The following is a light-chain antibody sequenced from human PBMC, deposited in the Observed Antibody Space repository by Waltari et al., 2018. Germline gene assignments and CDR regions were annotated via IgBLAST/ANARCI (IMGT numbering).Light chain of an antibody. Sequence: SSELTQDPAVSVALGPTVRITCQGHSLRSYYALWYQQKPGQAPVLVIYGKNNRPSGIPDRFSGSSSGNTASLTITGAQAEDEADYYCNSRDSSGNHVVFGGGTKLTVL. CDR1: SLRSYY. V-gene: IGLV3-19*01. CDR2: GKN. J-gene: IGLJ2*01. CDR3: NSRDSSGNHVV.